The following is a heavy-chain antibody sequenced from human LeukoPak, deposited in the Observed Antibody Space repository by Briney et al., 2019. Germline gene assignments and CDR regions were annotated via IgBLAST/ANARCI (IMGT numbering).Heavy chain of an antibody. V-gene: IGHV3-74*01. CDR3: ARDGLLWFGFDY. CDR2: INSDGSST. Sequence: PGRSLRLSCAASGFTFSSYWMHWVRQAPGKGLVWVSRINSDGSSTSYADSVKGRFTISRDNAKNTLYLQMNSLRAEDTAVYYCARDGLLWFGFDYWGQGTLVTVSS. J-gene: IGHJ4*02. D-gene: IGHD3-10*01. CDR1: GFTFSSYW.